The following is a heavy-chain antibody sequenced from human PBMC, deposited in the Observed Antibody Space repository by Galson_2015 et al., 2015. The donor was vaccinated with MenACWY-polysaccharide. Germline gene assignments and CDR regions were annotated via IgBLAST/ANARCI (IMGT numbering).Heavy chain of an antibody. V-gene: IGHV4-39*01. Sequence: LSLTCTVSGGSISSINSYWGWIRQPPGKGLQWIGSIYYSGRTYYNPSLKSRITISVDTSKNQFSLQLSSVTAADTAVYYCARLGVVVVPAADKLYWFDPWGQGTLVTVSS. CDR1: GGSISSINSY. J-gene: IGHJ5*02. D-gene: IGHD2-2*01. CDR2: IYYSGRT. CDR3: ARLGVVVVPAADKLYWFDP.